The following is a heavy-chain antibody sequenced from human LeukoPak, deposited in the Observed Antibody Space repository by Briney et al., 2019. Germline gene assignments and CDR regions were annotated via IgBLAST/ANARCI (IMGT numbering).Heavy chain of an antibody. Sequence: SETLSLTCTVSGASISSYYWSWIRLPPGKGLEWIGFGHYTGSSNYNPSLKSRVTISVDTSKSQFSLKLNSVTAADTAVYYCARGARAGYNLEPFDYWGQGTLVTVSS. CDR3: ARGARAGYNLEPFDY. CDR2: GHYTGSS. J-gene: IGHJ4*02. CDR1: GASISSYY. D-gene: IGHD5-24*01. V-gene: IGHV4-59*08.